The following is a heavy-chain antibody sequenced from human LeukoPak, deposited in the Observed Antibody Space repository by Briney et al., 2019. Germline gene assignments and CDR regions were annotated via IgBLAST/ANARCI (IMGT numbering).Heavy chain of an antibody. CDR2: IYHSGST. V-gene: IGHV4-38-2*01. Sequence: SETLSLTCAVSGYSLSSGYYWGWIRQPPGKGLEWIGSIYHSGSTYYNPSLKSRVTISVDTSKNQFSLKLSSVTAADTAVYYCARQGWEWELLGSGSFDYWGQGTLVTVSS. D-gene: IGHD1-26*01. CDR1: GYSLSSGYY. J-gene: IGHJ4*02. CDR3: ARQGWEWELLGSGSFDY.